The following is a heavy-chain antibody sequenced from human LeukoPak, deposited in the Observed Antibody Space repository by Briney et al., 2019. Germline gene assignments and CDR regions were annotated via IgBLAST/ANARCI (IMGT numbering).Heavy chain of an antibody. CDR2: INHSGST. D-gene: IGHD3-10*01. V-gene: IGHV4-34*01. Sequence: ETLSLTCAVYGGSFSGYYWSWIRQPPGKGLEWIGEINHSGSTNYNPSLKSRVTISVDTSKNQFSLKLSSVTAADTAVYYCARGGSGGYYGSGSYHMGHNWFDPWGQGTLVTVSS. CDR3: ARGGSGGYYGSGSYHMGHNWFDP. CDR1: GGSFSGYY. J-gene: IGHJ5*02.